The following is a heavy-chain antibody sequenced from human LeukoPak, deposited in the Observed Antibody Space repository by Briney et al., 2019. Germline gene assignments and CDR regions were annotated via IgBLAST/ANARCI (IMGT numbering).Heavy chain of an antibody. V-gene: IGHV3-33*01. Sequence: GGSLRLSCAASGFTFNSHGMHWVRQAPGQGLEWVALIWYDGSNKYYVESVKGRFTISRDNSMSTLYLQMDSLRAEDTAVYYCARANYYSSGSYYGMTSGAKGPRSPSP. CDR1: GFTFNSHG. CDR3: ARANYYSSGSYYGMTS. CDR2: IWYDGSNK. J-gene: IGHJ6*02. D-gene: IGHD3-10*01.